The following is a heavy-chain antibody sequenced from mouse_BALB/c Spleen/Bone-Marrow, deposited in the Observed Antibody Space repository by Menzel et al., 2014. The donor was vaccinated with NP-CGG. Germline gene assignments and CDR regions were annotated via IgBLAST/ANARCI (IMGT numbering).Heavy chain of an antibody. V-gene: IGHV5-9*02. J-gene: IGHJ2*01. CDR2: IRSGGTDT. CDR1: GFAFSSYD. Sequence: DVQLQESGGGLVKPGGSLKLSCAASGFAFSSYDMSWVRQTPEKRLEWVATIRSGGTDTYYSDSVKGRITISRDNARNTLYLQMSSLRSEDTALYYCARRRGYDYAFDYWGQGTTLTVSS. D-gene: IGHD2-4*01. CDR3: ARRRGYDYAFDY.